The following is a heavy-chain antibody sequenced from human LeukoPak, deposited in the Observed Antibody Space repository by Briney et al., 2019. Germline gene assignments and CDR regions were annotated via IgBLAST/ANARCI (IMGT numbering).Heavy chain of an antibody. J-gene: IGHJ4*02. V-gene: IGHV3-30*18. Sequence: PGGSLRLSCAASGFTFSSYGMHWVRQAPGKGLEWVAVISYDGSNKYYADSVKGRFTISRDNSKNTLYLQMNSLRAEDTAVYYRAKGMDYDVPEAPIDYWGQGTLVTVSS. CDR1: GFTFSSYG. CDR2: ISYDGSNK. D-gene: IGHD3-22*01. CDR3: AKGMDYDVPEAPIDY.